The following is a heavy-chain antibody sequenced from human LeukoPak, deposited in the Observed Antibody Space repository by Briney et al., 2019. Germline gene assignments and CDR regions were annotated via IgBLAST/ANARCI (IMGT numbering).Heavy chain of an antibody. CDR2: ASGSGGST. J-gene: IGHJ4*02. D-gene: IGHD6-13*01. CDR3: AKTVGYSSSWGDYFDY. Sequence: GVSLRLSCAASGFTFSSHAMSWVRQAPGKGLEWVSSASGSGGSTYHADSVKGRFTISRDHSKNTLYLQMNSLRADDTAIYYCAKTVGYSSSWGDYFDYWGQGTLVTVSS. CDR1: GFTFSSHA. V-gene: IGHV3-23*01.